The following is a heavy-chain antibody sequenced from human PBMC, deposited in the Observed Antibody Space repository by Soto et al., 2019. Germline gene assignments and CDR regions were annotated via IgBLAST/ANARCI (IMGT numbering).Heavy chain of an antibody. CDR1: GGSISSGGYY. J-gene: IGHJ4*02. CDR2: IYYSGST. D-gene: IGHD6-13*01. V-gene: IGHV4-31*03. CDR3: ARARGPGIAAAGTPPYFDY. Sequence: QVQLQESGPGLVKSSQTLSLTCTVSGGSISSGGYYWSWIRQHPGKGLEWIGYIYYSGSTYYNPSLKSRVTISVDTSKNQFSLKLSSVTAADTAVYYCARARGPGIAAAGTPPYFDYWGQGTLVTVSS.